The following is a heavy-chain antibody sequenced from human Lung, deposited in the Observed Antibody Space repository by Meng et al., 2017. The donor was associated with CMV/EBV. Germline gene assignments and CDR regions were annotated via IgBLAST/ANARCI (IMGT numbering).Heavy chain of an antibody. J-gene: IGHJ5*02. CDR1: GGSITTYS. Sequence: SXTXSLXCTVSGGSITTYSWSWIRQPPGKRLEWIGYILYSGSTNYNPSLRSRVTISADTSKNKFSLKLSSVTAADTAVYHCARTLGSAVGMGWFDPGGQGTXVT. V-gene: IGHV4-59*01. D-gene: IGHD6-13*01. CDR3: ARTLGSAVGMGWFDP. CDR2: ILYSGST.